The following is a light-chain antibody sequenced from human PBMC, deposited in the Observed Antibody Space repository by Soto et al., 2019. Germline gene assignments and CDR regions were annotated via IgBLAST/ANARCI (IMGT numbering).Light chain of an antibody. J-gene: IGKJ4*01. V-gene: IGKV4-1*01. Sequence: DIVMTQYPDSLALSLGERATINCKSSQTALSSTSNKEFLSWYQQKPGQPPKLLVYCASTRESGVPDRFSGSGSGTDFTLTISSLQAEDVAVYYCQQFFSSPPRLAFGGGTKVEIK. CDR1: QTALSSTSNKEF. CDR3: QQFFSSPPRLA. CDR2: CAS.